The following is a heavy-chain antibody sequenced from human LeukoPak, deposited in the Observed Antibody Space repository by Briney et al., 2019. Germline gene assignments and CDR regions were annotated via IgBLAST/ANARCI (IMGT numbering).Heavy chain of an antibody. V-gene: IGHV3-33*01. CDR1: GFTFSNYG. J-gene: IGHJ4*02. CDR2: IWNDGINK. D-gene: IGHD2-21*01. CDR3: ARGGKGFPLGLRFDS. Sequence: GGSLRPSCAASGFTFSNYGIHWVRQAPGEGLEWVAVIWNDGINKYYADSVKGRFTISRDNSKSTLFLQMNSLRAEDTAVYYCARGGKGFPLGLRFDSWGQGTLVSVSS.